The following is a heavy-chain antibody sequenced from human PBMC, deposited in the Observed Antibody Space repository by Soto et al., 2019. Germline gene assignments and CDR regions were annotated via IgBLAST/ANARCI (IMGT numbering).Heavy chain of an antibody. J-gene: IGHJ4*02. CDR3: AKAVGSYGNFDY. D-gene: IGHD5-18*01. CDR2: ISWNSGSI. V-gene: IGHV3-9*01. Sequence: EVQLVESGGGLVQPGRSLRLSCAASGFTFDDYAMHWVRQAPGKGLEWVSRISWNSGSIGYADSVKGRFTISTDNAKNSLYLQMNSLGDEDTALYCGAKAVGSYGNFDYWGQGTLVTVSS. CDR1: GFTFDDYA.